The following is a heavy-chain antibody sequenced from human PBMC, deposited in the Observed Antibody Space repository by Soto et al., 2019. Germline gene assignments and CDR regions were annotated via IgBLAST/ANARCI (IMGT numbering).Heavy chain of an antibody. V-gene: IGHV3-23*01. J-gene: IGHJ3*02. Sequence: GGSLRLSCAASGFTFSSYAMSWVRPAPGKGLEWVSAISGSGGSTYYADSVKGRFTISRDNSKNTLYLQMNSLRAEDTAVYYCAKDGTMVRGVIILPNDAFDIWGQGTMVTVSS. CDR1: GFTFSSYA. CDR3: AKDGTMVRGVIILPNDAFDI. D-gene: IGHD3-10*01. CDR2: ISGSGGST.